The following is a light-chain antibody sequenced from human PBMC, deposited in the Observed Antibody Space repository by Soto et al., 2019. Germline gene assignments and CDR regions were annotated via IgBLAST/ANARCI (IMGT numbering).Light chain of an antibody. CDR2: DVS. CDR3: SSYTSSSPLG. J-gene: IGLJ1*01. CDR1: SSDVGGYNY. Sequence: QSVVTQPASVSGSPGQSITISCTGTSSDVGGYNYVSWYQQHPGKAPKLMIYDVSNRPSGVSNRFSGSKSGNTASLTISGLQAEDEADYYCSSYTSSSPLGFGTGTRSPS. V-gene: IGLV2-14*01.